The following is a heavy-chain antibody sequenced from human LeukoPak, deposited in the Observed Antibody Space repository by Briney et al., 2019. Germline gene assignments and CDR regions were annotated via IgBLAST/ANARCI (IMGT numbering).Heavy chain of an antibody. J-gene: IGHJ3*02. D-gene: IGHD3-22*01. V-gene: IGHV3-15*01. CDR2: IKSKTDGGTT. Sequence: GGTLRLSCAASGFSFSNAWMSWVRQAPGKGLEWVGRIKSKTDGGTTDYAAPVKGRFIISRDDSKNTLYLQMNSLKTEDTAVYYCTTFSSRTMILVSNDAFDIWGQGTMVTVSS. CDR1: GFSFSNAW. CDR3: TTFSSRTMILVSNDAFDI.